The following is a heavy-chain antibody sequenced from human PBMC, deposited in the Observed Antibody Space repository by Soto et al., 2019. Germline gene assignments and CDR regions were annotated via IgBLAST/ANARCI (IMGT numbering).Heavy chain of an antibody. CDR1: GFTFNRYG. J-gene: IGHJ4*02. V-gene: IGHV3-30*18. CDR3: AKAVDITVRGVPPSDY. CDR2: ISYDGNNK. D-gene: IGHD3-10*01. Sequence: QVQLVESGGGVVQPGRSLRLSCAASGFTFNRYGMHWVRQAPGKGLEWVAVISYDGNNKYYADSVKGRFTISRDNSKNTLYLQMNSLRDEDTAVYLCAKAVDITVRGVPPSDYWGQGTLVTVSS.